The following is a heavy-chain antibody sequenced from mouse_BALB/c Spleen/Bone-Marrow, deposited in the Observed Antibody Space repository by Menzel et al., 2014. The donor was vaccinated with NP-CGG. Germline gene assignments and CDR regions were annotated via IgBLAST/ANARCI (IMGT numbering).Heavy chain of an antibody. CDR1: GFNIKDTY. J-gene: IGHJ1*01. D-gene: IGHD2-14*01. V-gene: IGHV14-3*02. CDR3: ASYRYGWYFDV. CDR2: IDPAIFT. Sequence: VQLQQFGAEPVKPGASVKLSCTASGFNIKDTYLHWVKQRPEQGLDWTGRIDPAIFTKYDPKFQGKATITADTSSNTAYLHLSSLTSEDTAVYYCASYRYGWYFDVWGAGTTVTVSS.